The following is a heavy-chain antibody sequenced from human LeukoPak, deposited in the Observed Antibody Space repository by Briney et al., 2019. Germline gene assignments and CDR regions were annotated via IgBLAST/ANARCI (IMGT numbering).Heavy chain of an antibody. D-gene: IGHD5-18*01. CDR3: AKALGAMARKYYFDY. V-gene: IGHV3-9*01. Sequence: GGSLRLSCAASGFTFDDYAMHWVRQAPGKGLEWVSGISWNSGSIGYADSVKGRFTISRDNAKNSLYLQMNSLRAEDTALYYCAKALGAMARKYYFDYWGQGTLVTVSS. CDR1: GFTFDDYA. J-gene: IGHJ4*02. CDR2: ISWNSGSI.